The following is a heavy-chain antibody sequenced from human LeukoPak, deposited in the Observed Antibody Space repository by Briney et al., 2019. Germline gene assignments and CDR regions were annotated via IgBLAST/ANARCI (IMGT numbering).Heavy chain of an antibody. CDR2: ISSSSSVI. CDR1: RFTFSSYN. Sequence: PGGSLRLSCAASRFTFSSYNMNWVRQAPGKGLEWVSYISSSSSVIYYADSVKGRFTISRDNAKNSLHLQMNSLRAEDTAVYYCARDGDYGDYGYYWGQGTLVTVSS. V-gene: IGHV3-48*04. D-gene: IGHD4-17*01. J-gene: IGHJ4*02. CDR3: ARDGDYGDYGYY.